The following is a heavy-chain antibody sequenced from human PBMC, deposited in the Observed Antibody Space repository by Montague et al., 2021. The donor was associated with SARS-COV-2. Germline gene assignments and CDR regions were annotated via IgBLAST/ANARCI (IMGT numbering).Heavy chain of an antibody. CDR1: GGSISSYS. J-gene: IGHJ4*02. D-gene: IGHD6-19*01. CDR3: ARTGPVDGFDY. CDR2: IYYSGST. V-gene: IGHV4-59*01. Sequence: SETLSLTCTVSGGSISSYSWSWIRQPPGKGLEWIGYIYYSGSTTYNPSLKSRVTLSVDSSENQFSLKLNSVAAADTAVYYCARTGPVDGFDYWGQGTLVTVSS.